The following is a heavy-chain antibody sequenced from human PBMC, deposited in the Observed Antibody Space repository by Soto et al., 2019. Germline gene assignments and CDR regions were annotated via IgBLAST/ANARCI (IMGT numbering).Heavy chain of an antibody. D-gene: IGHD1-1*01. Sequence: LSLTCAFYGGSFSGYYWSWIRQPPGKGLEWIGEINHSGSTNYNPSLKSRVTISVDTSKNQFSLKLSSVTAADTAVYYCATVPGTTGNYNWFDPWGQGTLVTVSS. CDR2: INHSGST. J-gene: IGHJ5*02. CDR1: GGSFSGYY. CDR3: ATVPGTTGNYNWFDP. V-gene: IGHV4-34*01.